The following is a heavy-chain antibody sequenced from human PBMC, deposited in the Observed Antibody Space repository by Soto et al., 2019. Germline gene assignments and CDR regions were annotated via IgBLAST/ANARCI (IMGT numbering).Heavy chain of an antibody. Sequence: PAENLGLSAVVSGGSISISSWWNWVRQPPVKGLEWIGEIYHSGSTNYNPSLKSRVTISVDKSKNQFSLKLSSVTAADTAVYYCARVSTGSYSYYYGMDVWGQGTPVPVSS. CDR1: GGSISISSW. D-gene: IGHD3-10*01. J-gene: IGHJ6*01. CDR2: IYHSGST. V-gene: IGHV4-4*02. CDR3: ARVSTGSYSYYYGMDV.